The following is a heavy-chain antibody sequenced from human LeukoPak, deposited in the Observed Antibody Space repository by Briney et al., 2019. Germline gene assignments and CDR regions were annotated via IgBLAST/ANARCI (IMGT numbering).Heavy chain of an antibody. V-gene: IGHV3-74*01. D-gene: IGHD3-22*01. Sequence: GGSLRLSCAASGFTFNNYWMHWVRQAPGKGLVWVSGINSDGSSATYADSVKGRFTISRDSAKNTLYLEMNSLRAEDMAVYYCAIGVVITTAFDNWGQGTLVTVSS. CDR3: AIGVVITTAFDN. J-gene: IGHJ4*02. CDR2: INSDGSSA. CDR1: GFTFNNYW.